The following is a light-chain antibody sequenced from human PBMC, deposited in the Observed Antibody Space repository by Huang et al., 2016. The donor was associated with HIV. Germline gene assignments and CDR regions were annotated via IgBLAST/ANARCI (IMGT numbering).Light chain of an antibody. Sequence: DIQMTQSPSSVSASVGDSVTITCRASQDISQWLAWYQQKPGQAPKILIYITSNLQSGVPSRFSDSGSGTDFTLTISSLQPEDFATYYCQQANSFPLIFGGGTRVDIK. J-gene: IGKJ4*01. CDR1: QDISQW. CDR3: QQANSFPLI. CDR2: ITS. V-gene: IGKV1-12*01.